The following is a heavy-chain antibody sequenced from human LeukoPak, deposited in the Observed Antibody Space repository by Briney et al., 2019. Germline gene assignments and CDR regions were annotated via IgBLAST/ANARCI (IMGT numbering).Heavy chain of an antibody. CDR1: GDSVSSNSAA. CDR3: ARDLETVGGWYYFDY. J-gene: IGHJ4*02. Sequence: SQTLSLTCAISGDSVSSNSAAWNWIRQSPSRGLEWLGRTYYRSKWYNNYAVSVKSRITINPDTSKNQFSLQLSSVAPEDTAVYYCARDLETVGGWYYFDYWGQGTLVTVSS. CDR2: TYYRSKWYN. D-gene: IGHD6-19*01. V-gene: IGHV6-1*01.